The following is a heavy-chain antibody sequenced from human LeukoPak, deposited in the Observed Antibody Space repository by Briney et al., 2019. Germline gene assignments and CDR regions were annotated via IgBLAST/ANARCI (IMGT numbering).Heavy chain of an antibody. Sequence: ASVKVSCKTSGYTFTTYGISWVRQAPGQGLEWMGWTSTYNGNTNYAQKLQGRVTMTTDTSTSTAYMELRSLRSDDTAVYYCARAFSPVQLWLKNYYYYMDVWGKGTTVTVSS. V-gene: IGHV1-18*01. CDR3: ARAFSPVQLWLKNYYYYMDV. D-gene: IGHD5-18*01. CDR1: GYTFTTYG. CDR2: TSTYNGNT. J-gene: IGHJ6*03.